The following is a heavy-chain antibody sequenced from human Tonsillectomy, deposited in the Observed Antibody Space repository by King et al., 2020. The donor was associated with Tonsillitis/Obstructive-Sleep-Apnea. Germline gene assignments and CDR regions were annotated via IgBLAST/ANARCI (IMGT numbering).Heavy chain of an antibody. Sequence: DVQLVESGGGLVQPGGSLRLSCAASGFTFSSYEMNWVRQAPGKGLEWVSYISSSGNTIYYADSVKGRFTISRDNSKNSLYLQMNSLSAEDTALFYCARAHEAVAGKPRYFDYCGQGTLVTVSS. CDR2: ISSSGNTI. CDR1: GFTFSSYE. V-gene: IGHV3-48*03. D-gene: IGHD6-19*01. J-gene: IGHJ4*02. CDR3: ARAHEAVAGKPRYFDY.